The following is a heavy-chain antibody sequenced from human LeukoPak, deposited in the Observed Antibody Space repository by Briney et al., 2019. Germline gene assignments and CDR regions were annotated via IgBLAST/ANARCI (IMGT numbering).Heavy chain of an antibody. CDR2: MNPNSGNT. J-gene: IGHJ4*02. V-gene: IGHV1-8*03. Sequence: ASVKVSCKASGYTFTSYDINWVRQATGQGLEWMGWMNPNSGNTGYAQKFQGRVTITRNTSISTAYMELSSLRSEDTAVYYCARVRSIAARRNYYFDYWGQGTLVTVSS. D-gene: IGHD6-6*01. CDR1: GYTFTSYD. CDR3: ARVRSIAARRNYYFDY.